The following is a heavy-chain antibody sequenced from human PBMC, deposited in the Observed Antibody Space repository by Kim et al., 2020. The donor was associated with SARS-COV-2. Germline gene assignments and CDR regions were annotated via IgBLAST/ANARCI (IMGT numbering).Heavy chain of an antibody. CDR1: GYSFTSYW. CDR2: IYPGDSDT. Sequence: GESLKISCKGSGYSFTSYWIGWVRQMPGKGLEWMGIIYPGDSDTRYSPSFQGQVTISADKSISTAYLQWSSLKASDTAMYYCARQGRDTYYYDSSGYTDYWGQGTLVTVSS. CDR3: ARQGRDTYYYDSSGYTDY. V-gene: IGHV5-51*01. D-gene: IGHD3-22*01. J-gene: IGHJ4*02.